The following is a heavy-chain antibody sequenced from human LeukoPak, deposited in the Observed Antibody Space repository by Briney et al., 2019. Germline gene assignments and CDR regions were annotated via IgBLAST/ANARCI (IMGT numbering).Heavy chain of an antibody. CDR2: IIPIFGTA. CDR3: ARGTSPNAEYSYGL. Sequence: GASVKVSCKASGGTFSSYAISWVRQAPGQGLEWMGGIIPIFGTANYAQKFHSRVTITTDESTSTAYMELGSLRSEDTAVYYCARGTSPNAEYSYGLWGQGTLVTVSS. D-gene: IGHD5-18*01. CDR1: GGTFSSYA. V-gene: IGHV1-69*05. J-gene: IGHJ4*02.